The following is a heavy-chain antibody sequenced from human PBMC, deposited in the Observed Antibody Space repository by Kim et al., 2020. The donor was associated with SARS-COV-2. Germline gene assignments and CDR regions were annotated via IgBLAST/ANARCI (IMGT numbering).Heavy chain of an antibody. Sequence: GGSLRLSCVGSGFTFKTHVLNWVRQAPGKGLEWVGVVYPSGTTTYHGDSVEGRFTISRDNCHNTLYLQMDSLNTEDTAVYFCAKERSGTFSSLDVWGQGTTVTVSS. CDR1: GFTFKTHV. J-gene: IGHJ6*02. D-gene: IGHD3-10*01. CDR3: AKERSGTFSSLDV. CDR2: VYPSGTTT. V-gene: IGHV3-23*03.